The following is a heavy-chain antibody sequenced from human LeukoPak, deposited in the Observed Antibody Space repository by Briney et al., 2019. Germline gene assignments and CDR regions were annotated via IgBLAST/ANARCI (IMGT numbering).Heavy chain of an antibody. CDR2: ITGSGDGT. CDR3: ARAGYDSSGYYPPWYFDY. Sequence: GGSLRLSCAASGFTFNSKGMSWVRQAPGKGLEWVSAITGSGDGTYYADSVKGRFTISRDNSKNTLYLQMNSLRAEDTAVYYCARAGYDSSGYYPPWYFDYWGQGTLVTVSS. J-gene: IGHJ4*02. D-gene: IGHD3-22*01. V-gene: IGHV3-23*01. CDR1: GFTFNSKG.